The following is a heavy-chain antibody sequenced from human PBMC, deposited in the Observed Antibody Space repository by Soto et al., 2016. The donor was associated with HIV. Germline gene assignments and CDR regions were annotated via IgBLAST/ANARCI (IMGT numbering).Heavy chain of an antibody. D-gene: IGHD6-19*01. Sequence: RLQESGPGLVRPSESLSLTCTVSGTSINSNKYYWGWIRQSPERGLEWIATISYTESTFYNPSLKSRVTISVGTSKNQIFLALTSVNATDTGIYYCVRHVTGFSSGWYVEALGFNYWGQGVQVAVSS. V-gene: IGHV4-39*01. CDR3: VRHVTGFSSGWYVEALGFNY. J-gene: IGHJ4*02. CDR1: GTSINSNKYY. CDR2: ISYTEST.